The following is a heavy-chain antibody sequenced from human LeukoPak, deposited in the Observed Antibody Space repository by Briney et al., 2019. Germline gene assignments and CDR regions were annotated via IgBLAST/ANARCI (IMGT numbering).Heavy chain of an antibody. J-gene: IGHJ4*02. V-gene: IGHV4-39*07. D-gene: IGHD3-22*01. Sequence: SETLSLTCTVSGDSVSKSPDYWGWIRQPPGKGLEWIGNIYYSGSTYYNPSLKRRVTISVDTSKNQFSLKLSSVTAADTAVYYCARVAGYDSSGYYGSGFDYWGQGTLVTVSS. CDR3: ARVAGYDSSGYYGSGFDY. CDR1: GDSVSKSPDY. CDR2: IYYSGST.